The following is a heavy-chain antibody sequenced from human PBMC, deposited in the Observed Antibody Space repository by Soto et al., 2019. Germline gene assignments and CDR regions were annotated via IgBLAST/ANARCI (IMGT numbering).Heavy chain of an antibody. J-gene: IGHJ5*02. Sequence: GASVKVCCKASGCTFSIFHINWVGKAAGQGLEWIGGIVPIFGTPHYAQRFQGRVTITAGELTTTAYLEESSLRSDATAMYDCADGGGAYDTWGQGTLVTGSS. CDR2: IVPIFGTP. V-gene: IGHV1-69*13. CDR1: GCTFSIFH. D-gene: IGHD3-16*01. CDR3: ADGGGAYDT.